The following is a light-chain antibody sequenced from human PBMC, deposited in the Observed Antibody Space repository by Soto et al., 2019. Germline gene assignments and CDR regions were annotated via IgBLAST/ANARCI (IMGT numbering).Light chain of an antibody. CDR3: AAWDDSLNARGV. V-gene: IGLV1-44*01. J-gene: IGLJ3*02. CDR2: NDN. Sequence: QSVLTQPPSASGTPGQRVTISCSGRSSNIGSNAVSWYPQLPGTAPKLLIYNDNQRPSGVPDRFSASKSGTSASLAISGLQSEDEADYYCAAWDDSLNARGVFGGGTKLTVL. CDR1: SSNIGSNA.